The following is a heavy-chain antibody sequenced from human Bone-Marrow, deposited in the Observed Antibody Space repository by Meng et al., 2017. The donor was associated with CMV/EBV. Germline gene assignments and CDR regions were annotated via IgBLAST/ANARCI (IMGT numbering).Heavy chain of an antibody. CDR1: GGTFSSYA. D-gene: IGHD3-10*01. CDR2: IIPILGIA. Sequence: SVKVSCKASGGTFSSYAISWVRQAPGQGLEWMGGIIPILGIANYAQKFQGRVTITADKSTSTAYMELSSRRSEDTAVYYCARVNYYGAGYYFDYLGQGTLVTVSS. CDR3: ARVNYYGAGYYFDY. J-gene: IGHJ4*02. V-gene: IGHV1-69*10.